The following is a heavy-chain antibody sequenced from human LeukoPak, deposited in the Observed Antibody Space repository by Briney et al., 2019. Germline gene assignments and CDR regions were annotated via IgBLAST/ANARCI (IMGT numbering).Heavy chain of an antibody. D-gene: IGHD1-7*01. CDR1: GGSISSYY. CDR3: ARGRRITGTTPHLPPIDY. CDR2: IYYSGST. V-gene: IGHV4-59*01. Sequence: PSETLSLTCTVSGGSISSYYWSWIRQPPGKGLEWIVYIYYSGSTNYNPSLKSRVTISVDTSKNQFSLKLSSVTAADTAVYYCARGRRITGTTPHLPPIDYWGQGTLVTVSS. J-gene: IGHJ4*02.